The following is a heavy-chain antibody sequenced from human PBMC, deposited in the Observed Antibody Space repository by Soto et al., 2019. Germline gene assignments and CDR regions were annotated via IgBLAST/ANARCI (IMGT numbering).Heavy chain of an antibody. V-gene: IGHV4-34*01. Sequence: EPLSLTCGVQGASFSGYYWSWIRQTPGKGLEWIGEINQSGSTNYNPSLKSRVTISADTSKNQLSLKLNSVTAADTAVYYCVRGAYYDILASWGQGTLVTVSS. D-gene: IGHD3-9*01. CDR1: GASFSGYY. CDR2: INQSGST. CDR3: VRGAYYDILAS. J-gene: IGHJ5*02.